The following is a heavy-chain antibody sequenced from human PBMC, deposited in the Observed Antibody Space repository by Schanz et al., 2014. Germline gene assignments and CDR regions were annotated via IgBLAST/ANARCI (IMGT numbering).Heavy chain of an antibody. CDR2: ISPYNGNT. CDR1: RSTFSSYT. D-gene: IGHD6-19*01. CDR3: ARLSVAGRPHVNYWYFDL. Sequence: QVQLVQSGAEVKKPGSSVKVSCKASRSTFSSYTISWVRQAPGQGLEWMGWISPYNGNTNYAQKLQGRVTMTADTSTSTAYMELRSLRSDDTALYYCARLSVAGRPHVNYWYFDLWGRGTLVTVSS. V-gene: IGHV1-18*01. J-gene: IGHJ2*01.